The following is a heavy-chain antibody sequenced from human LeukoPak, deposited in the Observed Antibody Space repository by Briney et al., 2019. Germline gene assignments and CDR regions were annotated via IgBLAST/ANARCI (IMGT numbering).Heavy chain of an antibody. V-gene: IGHV3-23*01. Sequence: SGGSLRLSCAASGFTFSSYAMSWVRQAPGEGLEWVSAISGSGGYTYYADSVKGLFTISRDNSKNTLYLQMNSLRAEDTAVYYCAKGAAFYYDSSGYIDYWGQGTLVTVSS. CDR1: GFTFSSYA. J-gene: IGHJ4*02. CDR2: ISGSGGYT. D-gene: IGHD3-22*01. CDR3: AKGAAFYYDSSGYIDY.